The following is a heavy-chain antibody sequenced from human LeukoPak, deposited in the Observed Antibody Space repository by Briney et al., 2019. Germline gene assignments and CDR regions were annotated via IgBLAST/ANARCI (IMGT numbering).Heavy chain of an antibody. CDR3: ASFRITMVRGVINN. D-gene: IGHD3-10*01. CDR2: IYYSGST. J-gene: IGHJ4*02. V-gene: IGHV4-31*03. CDR1: GGSISSGGYY. Sequence: SETLSLTCTVSGGSISSGGYYWSWIRQHPGKGLEWIGYIYYSGSTYYNPSLKSRVTISVDTSKNQFSLKLSSVTAADTAVYYCASFRITMVRGVINNWGQGTLVTVSS.